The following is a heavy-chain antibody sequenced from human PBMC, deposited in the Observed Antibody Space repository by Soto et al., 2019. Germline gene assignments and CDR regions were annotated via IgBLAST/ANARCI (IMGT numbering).Heavy chain of an antibody. D-gene: IGHD1-26*01. CDR1: GFTFSSYG. CDR3: ARGDGRYSAEYFQH. V-gene: IGHV3-33*01. CDR2: IWYDGSNK. Sequence: QVQLVESGGGVVQPGRSLRLSCAASGFTFSSYGMHWVRQAPGKGLEWVAVIWYDGSNKYYADSVKGRFTISRDNSKNTLYLQMNSLRAEDTAVYYCARGDGRYSAEYFQHWGQGTLVTVSS. J-gene: IGHJ1*01.